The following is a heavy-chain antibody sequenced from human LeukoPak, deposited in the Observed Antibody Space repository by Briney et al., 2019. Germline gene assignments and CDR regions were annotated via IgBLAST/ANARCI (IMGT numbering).Heavy chain of an antibody. Sequence: SETLSLTCTVSGGSISGYYWSWIRQPPGKGLEWIGYIYYSGSTNYNPSLKSRVTISVDTSKNQFSLKLSSVTAADTAVYYCARDNGYNSGRPLDYWGQGTLVTVSS. J-gene: IGHJ4*02. CDR1: GGSISGYY. CDR3: ARDNGYNSGRPLDY. V-gene: IGHV4-59*01. D-gene: IGHD6-19*01. CDR2: IYYSGST.